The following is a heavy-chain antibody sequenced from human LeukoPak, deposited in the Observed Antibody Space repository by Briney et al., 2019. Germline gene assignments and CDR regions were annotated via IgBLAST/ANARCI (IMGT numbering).Heavy chain of an antibody. CDR1: GYRFTSYW. V-gene: IGHV5-51*01. Sequence: PGESLKISCKGSGYRFTSYWIGWVRQMPGKGLEWMGIIYPGDSNTRYSPSFRGQVTISADKSISTAYLQWSSLKASDTGMYYCVKQNSEYPKYDYWGQGTLVTVSS. J-gene: IGHJ4*02. CDR3: VKQNSEYPKYDY. D-gene: IGHD2/OR15-2a*01. CDR2: IYPGDSNT.